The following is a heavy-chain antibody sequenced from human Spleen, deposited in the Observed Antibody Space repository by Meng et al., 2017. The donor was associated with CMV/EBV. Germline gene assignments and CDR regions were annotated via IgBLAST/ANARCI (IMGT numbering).Heavy chain of an antibody. CDR2: INPDGSST. J-gene: IGHJ4*02. CDR3: ARSFDETSGYNV. Sequence: GESLKISCAASGFTFSTYWMHWVRQVPGRGLVWVSRINPDGSSTSYADSVKGRFAISRDNAKKTLYLQMSGLRVEDTAVYYCARSFDETSGYNVWGQGAPVTVSS. V-gene: IGHV3-74*01. D-gene: IGHD3-22*01. CDR1: GFTFSTYW.